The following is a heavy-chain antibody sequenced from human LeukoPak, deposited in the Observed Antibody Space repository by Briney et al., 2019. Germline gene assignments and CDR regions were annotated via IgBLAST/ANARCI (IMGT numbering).Heavy chain of an antibody. V-gene: IGHV3-11*04. J-gene: IGHJ4*02. CDR2: ISSSGTTI. CDR3: AKDGGTHFDH. Sequence: GGSLRLSCAASGFTFSDYYMSWIRQAPGKGLEWVSYISSSGTTISYAQSVKGRFTITRDNAQNSLTLHMNTLRADDTAVYYCAKDGGTHFDHWGQGTLVTDSS. CDR1: GFTFSDYY. D-gene: IGHD1-26*01.